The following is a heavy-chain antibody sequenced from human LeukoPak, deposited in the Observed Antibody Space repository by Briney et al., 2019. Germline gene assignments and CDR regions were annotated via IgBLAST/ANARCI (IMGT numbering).Heavy chain of an antibody. CDR2: IYSGGST. CDR3: ARDMVRGVIGAFDI. J-gene: IGHJ3*02. V-gene: IGHV3-53*01. D-gene: IGHD3-10*01. CDR1: GFTVSSNY. Sequence: GGSLRLSCAASGFTVSSNYMSWVRQAPGKGLECVSVIYSGGSTYYADSVKGRFTISRDNSKNTLYFQMNSLRAEDTAVYYCARDMVRGVIGAFDIWGQGTMVTVSS.